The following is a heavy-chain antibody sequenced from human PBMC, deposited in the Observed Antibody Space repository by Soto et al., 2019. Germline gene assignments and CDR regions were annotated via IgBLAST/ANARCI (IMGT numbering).Heavy chain of an antibody. V-gene: IGHV4-4*02. Sequence: SETLSLTCAVSGGSVNTDYWWSWVRQPPGKGLEWIGEVHHSGTTNYIQSLTSRLTMSVDKSGNQVSLELNYVAAAETAVYYCERGRSHYGSGSNNWFDPWGQGTLVTVSS. CDR1: GGSVNTDYW. J-gene: IGHJ5*02. CDR3: ERGRSHYGSGSNNWFDP. D-gene: IGHD3-10*01. CDR2: VHHSGTT.